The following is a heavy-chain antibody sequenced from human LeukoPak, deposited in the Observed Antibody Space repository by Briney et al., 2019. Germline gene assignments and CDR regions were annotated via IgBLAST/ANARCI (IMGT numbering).Heavy chain of an antibody. D-gene: IGHD1-26*01. CDR2: TSAYNGNT. CDR3: ARDLYVVGAIDY. Sequence: ASVKVSCKASDYTFTSYGISWVRQAPGQGLEWMGWTSAYNGNTNYAQKLQGRVTMTTDTSTSTAYMELRSLRSDDTAVYYCARDLYVVGAIDYWGQGTLVTVSS. CDR1: DYTFTSYG. V-gene: IGHV1-18*01. J-gene: IGHJ4*02.